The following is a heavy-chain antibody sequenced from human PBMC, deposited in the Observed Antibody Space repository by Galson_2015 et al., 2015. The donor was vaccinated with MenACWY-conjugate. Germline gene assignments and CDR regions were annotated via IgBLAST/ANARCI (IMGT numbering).Heavy chain of an antibody. J-gene: IGHJ6*03. V-gene: IGHV3-15*01. D-gene: IGHD2-21*01. CDR1: AFTFSNAY. CDR2: IKSQTDGGKI. CDR3: TPHTPDPCVGFLCHFYMDV. Sequence: SLRLSCAGSAFTFSNAYMSWVRQAPGKGLEWVGRIKSQTDGGKIDYAAPVKGRFTISRDDSKNTLYLQMNSLKIEDTAVYYCTPHTPDPCVGFLCHFYMDVRGKGTPVTVSS.